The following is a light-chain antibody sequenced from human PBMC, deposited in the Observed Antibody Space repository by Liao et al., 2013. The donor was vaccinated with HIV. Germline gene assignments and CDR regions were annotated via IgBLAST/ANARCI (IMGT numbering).Light chain of an antibody. CDR3: QAWDSSTRGHVV. CDR2: QDN. J-gene: IGLJ2*01. CDR1: NIGSKS. Sequence: SYELTQPPSVSVAPRKTASITCGGKNIGSKSVHWYQQKPGQSPVLVIYQDNKRPSGIPERFSGSNSGNTATLTISGTQAMDEADYYCQAWDSSTRGHVVFGGGTKLTVL. V-gene: IGLV3-1*01.